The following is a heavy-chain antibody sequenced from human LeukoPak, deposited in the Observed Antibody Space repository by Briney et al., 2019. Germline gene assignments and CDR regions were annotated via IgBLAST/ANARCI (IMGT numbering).Heavy chain of an antibody. CDR2: INPNSGGT. D-gene: IGHD6-25*01. Sequence: ASVKVSCKASGYTFTGYYMHWVRQAPGQGLERMGWINPNSGGTNYAQKFQGRVTMTRDTSISTAYMELSRLRSDDTAVYYCARDWSRGGKNWFDPWGQGTLVTVSS. CDR3: ARDWSRGGKNWFDP. CDR1: GYTFTGYY. V-gene: IGHV1-2*02. J-gene: IGHJ5*02.